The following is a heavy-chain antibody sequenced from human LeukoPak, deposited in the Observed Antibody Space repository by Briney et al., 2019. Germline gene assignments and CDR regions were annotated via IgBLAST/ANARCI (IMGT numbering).Heavy chain of an antibody. J-gene: IGHJ4*02. V-gene: IGHV4-30-4*01. CDR3: ARGYYDSSGYYIPDY. CDR1: GGSISSGDYY. D-gene: IGHD3-22*01. Sequence: PSQTLSLTCAVSGGSISSGDYYWSWIRQPPGTGLEWIGYIYYNGSTYYNPSLKSRVTISVDTSKNQFSLKLSSVTAADTAVYYCARGYYDSSGYYIPDYWGQGTLVTVSS. CDR2: IYYNGST.